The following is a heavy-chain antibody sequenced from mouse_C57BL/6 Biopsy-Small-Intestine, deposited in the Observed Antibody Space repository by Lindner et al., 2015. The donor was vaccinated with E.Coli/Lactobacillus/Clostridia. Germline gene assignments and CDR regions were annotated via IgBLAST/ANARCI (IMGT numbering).Heavy chain of an antibody. CDR3: ARDRATRSSSSFEY. CDR1: GYTFTGYS. CDR2: INAANGNT. J-gene: IGHJ4*01. D-gene: IGHD6-2*01. V-gene: IGHV1-66*01. Sequence: SVKVSCKASGYTFTGYSMHWVRQAPGQRPEWMGWINAANGNTKYSQRFQGRVTLTRDTSASTAYMELSRLRSDDTAVYYCARDRATRSSSSFEYWGQGTLVTVSS.